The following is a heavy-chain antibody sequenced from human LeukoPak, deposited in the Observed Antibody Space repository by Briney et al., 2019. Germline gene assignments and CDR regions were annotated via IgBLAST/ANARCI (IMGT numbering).Heavy chain of an antibody. CDR3: ARSFVPHWLPEYFQH. V-gene: IGHV1-69*04. D-gene: IGHD5-12*01. CDR2: IIPILGIA. Sequence: ASVKVSCKASGGTFSSYAISWVRQAPGQGLEWMGRIIPILGIANYAQKFQGRVTITADKSTSTAYMELSSLRSEDTAVYYCARSFVPHWLPEYFQHWGQGTLVTVSS. CDR1: GGTFSSYA. J-gene: IGHJ1*01.